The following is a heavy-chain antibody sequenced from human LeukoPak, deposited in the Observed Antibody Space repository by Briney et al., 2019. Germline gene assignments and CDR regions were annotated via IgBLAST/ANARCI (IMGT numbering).Heavy chain of an antibody. D-gene: IGHD3-10*01. Sequence: PSQSLSPTCTVAGASISTGRFCWGWILHPAGKGLEWIGHIYTSGSTNYNPSLKSLVTLSVDTSKNLFSLKLSSVTAADTAVYYCERGDSADWRLRGVRGFDYWGQGTLVTVSS. J-gene: IGHJ4*02. CDR1: GASISTGRFC. V-gene: IGHV4-61*09. CDR3: ERGDSADWRLRGVRGFDY. CDR2: IYTSGST.